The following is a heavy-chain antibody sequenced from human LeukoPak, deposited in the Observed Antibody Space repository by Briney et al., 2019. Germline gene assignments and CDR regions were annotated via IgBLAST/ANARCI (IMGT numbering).Heavy chain of an antibody. Sequence: ASVKVSCKASGYTFTSYDINWVRQATGQGLEWMGWMNPNSGNTGYARRFQGRVTLTRNTSITTAYMELSSLRSEDTAVYYCARSKGRDAYYFDYWGQGTLVTVSS. J-gene: IGHJ4*02. CDR1: GYTFTSYD. V-gene: IGHV1-8*01. CDR3: ARSKGRDAYYFDY. CDR2: MNPNSGNT. D-gene: IGHD5-24*01.